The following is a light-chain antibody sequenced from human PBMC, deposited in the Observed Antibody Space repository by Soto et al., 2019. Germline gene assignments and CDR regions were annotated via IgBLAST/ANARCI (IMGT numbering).Light chain of an antibody. V-gene: IGLV2-11*01. Sequence: QSALTQPRSVSGSPGQSVTISCTGTSSDVGGYNYVSWYQQHPGKAPKVMIYDVSERPSGVPDRFSGSKSGNTASLTISLLQAEDEADYYCCSYAGSPRYVLGTGTKLTVL. CDR3: CSYAGSPRYV. J-gene: IGLJ1*01. CDR1: SSDVGGYNY. CDR2: DVS.